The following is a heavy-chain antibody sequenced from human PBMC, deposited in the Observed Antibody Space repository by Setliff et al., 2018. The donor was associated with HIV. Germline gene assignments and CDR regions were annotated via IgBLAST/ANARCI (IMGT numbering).Heavy chain of an antibody. J-gene: IGHJ6*02. V-gene: IGHV4-31*03. CDR1: GVSITTDGYY. CDR2: MYHSGST. D-gene: IGHD3-3*01. CDR3: ARDRLTYHFWSDGMDV. Sequence: PSETLSLTCSVSGVSITTDGYYWSWIRHYPGKGLEWIGYMYHSGSTYYNASLASRLIMSLDPSKNQFSLKLNSMTAADTAMYYCARDRLTYHFWSDGMDVWGQGTTVTVSS.